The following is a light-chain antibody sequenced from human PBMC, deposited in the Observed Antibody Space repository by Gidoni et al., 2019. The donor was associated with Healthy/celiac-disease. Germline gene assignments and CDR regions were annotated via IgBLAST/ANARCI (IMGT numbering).Light chain of an antibody. Sequence: EIVLTQSPATLSLSPGERATLSCRASQSVSSYLAWYQQKPGQAPRLLIYDASNRATGIPARFSGSGSGTDFTLTISSLEPEDFAVYYCQGRDTFGPGTKVDIK. V-gene: IGKV3-11*01. CDR3: QGRDT. J-gene: IGKJ3*01. CDR1: QSVSSY. CDR2: DAS.